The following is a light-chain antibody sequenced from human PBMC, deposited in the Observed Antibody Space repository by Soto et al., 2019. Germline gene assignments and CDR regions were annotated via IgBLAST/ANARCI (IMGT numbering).Light chain of an antibody. CDR3: LQHNSYPALT. J-gene: IGKJ4*01. CDR1: QSIGDS. CDR2: DVS. V-gene: IGKV1-5*01. Sequence: DIQMTQSPSTLSASVGDRVTITCRASQSIGDSLAWYQQKPGKAPYLLISDVSSLERGVPSRFSGSGSGTEFTLTISSLQPEDFATYYCLQHNSYPALTFGGGTKVDI.